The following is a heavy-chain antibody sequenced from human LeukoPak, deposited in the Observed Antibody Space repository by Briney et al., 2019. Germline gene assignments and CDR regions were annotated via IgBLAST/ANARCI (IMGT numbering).Heavy chain of an antibody. CDR2: ISYDGSNK. CDR3: ARDAGYSYYFDY. CDR1: GFIVSTNY. V-gene: IGHV3-30*14. J-gene: IGHJ4*02. D-gene: IGHD2-15*01. Sequence: GGSLRLSCAASGFIVSTNYMSWVRQAPGKGLEWVAVISYDGSNKYYANSVKGRFTISRDNSKNTLYLQMNSLRAEDTAVYYCARDAGYSYYFDYWGQGTLVTVSS.